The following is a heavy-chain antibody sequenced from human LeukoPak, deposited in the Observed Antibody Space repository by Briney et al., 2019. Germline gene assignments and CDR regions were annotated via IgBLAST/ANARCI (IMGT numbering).Heavy chain of an antibody. CDR2: SRTRSKPNSCTT. CDR1: GFTISDHH. J-gene: IGHJ4*02. D-gene: IGHD6-13*01. Sequence: SGGSLRLSCEASGFTISDHHIDWVRQAPGKGLEWVGRSRTRSKPNSCTTEFAASFEGRFILSRDDSKNSLYLQMNSLNTEDTAVYYCVRVITTVSGWYHFAYWGQGSLVTVSS. CDR3: VRVITTVSGWYHFAY. V-gene: IGHV3-72*01.